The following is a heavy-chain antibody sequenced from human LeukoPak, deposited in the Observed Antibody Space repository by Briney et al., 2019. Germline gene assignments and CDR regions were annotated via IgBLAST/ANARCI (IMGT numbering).Heavy chain of an antibody. CDR2: IHPADSDI. V-gene: IGHV5-51*01. CDR3: ARQEYCSGASCYTWFDP. CDR1: GDRFTSYW. J-gene: IGHJ5*02. Sequence: GESLKISCKAAGDRFTSYWIGWVRQVPGKGLEWMGIIHPADSDIRYSPSFQGQVTISADKSISTAYLQWNSLKASDTAMYYCARQEYCSGASCYTWFDPWGQGTLVTVSS. D-gene: IGHD2-15*01.